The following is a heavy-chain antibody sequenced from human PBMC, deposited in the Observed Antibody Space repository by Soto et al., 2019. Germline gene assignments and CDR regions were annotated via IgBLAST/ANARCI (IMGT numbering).Heavy chain of an antibody. CDR1: GFTFSSYG. CDR2: ISYDGSEK. V-gene: IGHV3-30*03. Sequence: QVQLVESGGGVVQPGRSLRLSCAASGFTFSSYGMHWVRQAPGKGLEWVAVISYDGSEKYYVDSVKGRFTISRDNAKNSLYLQMNSLRAEDTAVYYCARDRWLLDYWGQGTLVTVSS. D-gene: IGHD3-22*01. CDR3: ARDRWLLDY. J-gene: IGHJ4*02.